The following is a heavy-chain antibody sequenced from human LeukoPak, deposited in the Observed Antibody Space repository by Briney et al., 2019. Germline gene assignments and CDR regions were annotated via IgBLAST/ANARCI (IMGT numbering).Heavy chain of an antibody. D-gene: IGHD2/OR15-2a*01. Sequence: GGSLRLSCAASGFTFNSYAMSWVRQAPGKGLEYVSTISGSGGNAYYADSVKGRFTISRGNSKNTLYLQMNSLRAEDTAVYYCAKSSRTTYVHDAFDIWGQGTMVTASS. CDR2: ISGSGGNA. CDR1: GFTFNSYA. V-gene: IGHV3-23*01. CDR3: AKSSRTTYVHDAFDI. J-gene: IGHJ3*02.